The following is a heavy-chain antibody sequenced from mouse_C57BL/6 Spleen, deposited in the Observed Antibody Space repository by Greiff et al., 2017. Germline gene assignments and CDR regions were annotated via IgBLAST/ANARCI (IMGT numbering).Heavy chain of an antibody. V-gene: IGHV1-53*01. CDR2: INPSNGGT. D-gene: IGHD2-3*01. CDR3: ARWLLPHWYFDV. Sequence: QVQLQQPGTELVTPGASVKLSCKASGYTFTSYWMHWVKQRPGQGLEWIGNINPSNGGTNYNAKFKSKATLPVDKSSSTAYMQLLSLTSEDAAVYYCARWLLPHWYFDVWGTGTTVTVSS. J-gene: IGHJ1*03. CDR1: GYTFTSYW.